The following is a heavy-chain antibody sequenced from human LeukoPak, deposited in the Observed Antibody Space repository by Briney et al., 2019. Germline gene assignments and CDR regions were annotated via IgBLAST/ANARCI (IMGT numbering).Heavy chain of an antibody. CDR2: IYYSGST. Sequence: SETLSLTCTVSGGSISSSSYYWGWISQPPGKGLEWIGSIYYSGSTYYNPSLKSRLTISVDTSKNQFSLKLSSVTAADTALYYCARHVTDFWSGLDYWGQGTLVTVSS. CDR3: ARHVTDFWSGLDY. D-gene: IGHD3-3*01. V-gene: IGHV4-39*01. J-gene: IGHJ4*02. CDR1: GGSISSSSYY.